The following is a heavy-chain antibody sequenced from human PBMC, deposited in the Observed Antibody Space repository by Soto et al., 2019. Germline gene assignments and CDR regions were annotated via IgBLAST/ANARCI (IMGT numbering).Heavy chain of an antibody. CDR3: ARDIVVVPAAAPNHYYYYGMDV. J-gene: IGHJ6*02. D-gene: IGHD2-2*01. V-gene: IGHV3-53*01. CDR1: GFTVISNY. Sequence: GWSLRLSCAASGFTVISNYMSWVRQAPGKGLEWVSVIYSGGSTYYADSVKGRFTISRDNSKNTLYLQMNSLRAEDTAVYYCARDIVVVPAAAPNHYYYYGMDVWGQGTTVTVSS. CDR2: IYSGGST.